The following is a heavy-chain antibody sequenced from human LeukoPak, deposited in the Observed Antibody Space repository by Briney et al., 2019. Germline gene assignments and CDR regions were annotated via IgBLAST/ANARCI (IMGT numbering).Heavy chain of an antibody. CDR1: GGSISSYY. V-gene: IGHV4-59*01. CDR3: ARVGANSATYYYYYYMDV. D-gene: IGHD1-26*01. Sequence: SETLSLTCTVSGGSISSYYWSWIRQPPGKGLEWIGYIYYSGSTNYNPSLKSRVTISVDTSKNQFSLKLSSVTAADTAVYYCARVGANSATYYYYYYMDVWGKGTTVTVSS. CDR2: IYYSGST. J-gene: IGHJ6*03.